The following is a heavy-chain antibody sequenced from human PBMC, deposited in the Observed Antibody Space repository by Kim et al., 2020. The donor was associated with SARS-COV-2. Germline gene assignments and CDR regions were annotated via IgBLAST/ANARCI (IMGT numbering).Heavy chain of an antibody. D-gene: IGHD2-8*01. CDR2: IYGDGGT. Sequence: SETLSLTCTISGDSVRSYYWSWIRQPAGKGLEWIGRIYGDGGTTYNPSLDSRVTMSLDTSKNQISLRLDSVTAADTPIYYCARGVAGGVEGDWGQGILVT. V-gene: IGHV4-4*07. CDR3: ARGVAGGVEGD. CDR1: GDSVRSYY. J-gene: IGHJ4*02.